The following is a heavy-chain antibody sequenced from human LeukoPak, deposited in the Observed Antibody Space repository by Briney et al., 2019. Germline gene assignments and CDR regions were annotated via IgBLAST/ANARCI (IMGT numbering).Heavy chain of an antibody. CDR1: GYTLTSYG. CDR3: ARSVTMVRGVHDAFDI. D-gene: IGHD3-10*01. J-gene: IGHJ3*02. Sequence: ASVKVSCKASGYTLTSYGISWVRQAPGQGLEWMGWISPYNGNTNYAQKLQGRVTMTTDTSTGTAYMELRSLRSDDTAVYSCARSVTMVRGVHDAFDIWGQGTMVTVSS. V-gene: IGHV1-18*01. CDR2: ISPYNGNT.